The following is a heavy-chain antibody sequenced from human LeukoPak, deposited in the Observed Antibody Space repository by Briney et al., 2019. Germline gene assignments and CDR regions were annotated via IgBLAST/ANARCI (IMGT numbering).Heavy chain of an antibody. D-gene: IGHD2-15*01. CDR1: GFPFSSYV. J-gene: IGHJ6*02. CDR3: VRGYSFGPYGRDV. CDR2: ISDSGGST. V-gene: IGHV3-64D*09. Sequence: GGSLRLSCSASGFPFSSYVIHWVRQAPGKGLEYVSAISDSGGSTYYADSVKGRFTISRDNSKNTLYLQMSSLRAEDTAVYFCVRGYSFGPYGRDVWGQGTTVTVSS.